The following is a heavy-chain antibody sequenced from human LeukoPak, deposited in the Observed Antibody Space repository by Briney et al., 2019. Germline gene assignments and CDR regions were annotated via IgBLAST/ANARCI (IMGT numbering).Heavy chain of an antibody. CDR3: AKDRRDSSGWFRADDY. CDR2: ISGSGDST. Sequence: GGSLRLSCAASGFTFSNYAMSWVRQAPGKGLEWVSAISGSGDSTYSDSVKGRFTISRDNSKNTLYLQMNSLTAEDTAVYYCAKDRRDSSGWFRADDYWGQGTLVTVSS. CDR1: GFTFSNYA. V-gene: IGHV3-23*01. D-gene: IGHD6-19*01. J-gene: IGHJ4*02.